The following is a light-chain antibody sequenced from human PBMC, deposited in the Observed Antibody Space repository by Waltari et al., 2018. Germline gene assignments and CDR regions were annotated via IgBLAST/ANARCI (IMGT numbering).Light chain of an antibody. CDR3: QQYDRYSAWT. Sequence: IQMTQSPSSLSASVGDRVTITCRASQSISTSLNWYQQIPGKAPKLLIYVASTLQSGVPSRFSGSGSGTDFSLTISSLQPEDFATYYCQQYDRYSAWTFGQGTKVEIK. CDR1: QSISTS. CDR2: VAS. V-gene: IGKV1-39*01. J-gene: IGKJ1*01.